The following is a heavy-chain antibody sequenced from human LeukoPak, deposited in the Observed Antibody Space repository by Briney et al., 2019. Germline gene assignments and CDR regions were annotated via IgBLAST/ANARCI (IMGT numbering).Heavy chain of an antibody. CDR2: IDPSSTYI. Sequence: GGSLRLSCAASGFTFSSYSMNWVRQAPGKGLEWVSSIDPSSTYIYYADSVKGRFTISRDNAQNSLYLQMNSLRAEDTAVYYCTRGSYGDYEYWGQGTLVTVSS. J-gene: IGHJ4*02. CDR3: TRGSYGDYEY. V-gene: IGHV3-21*01. D-gene: IGHD4-17*01. CDR1: GFTFSSYS.